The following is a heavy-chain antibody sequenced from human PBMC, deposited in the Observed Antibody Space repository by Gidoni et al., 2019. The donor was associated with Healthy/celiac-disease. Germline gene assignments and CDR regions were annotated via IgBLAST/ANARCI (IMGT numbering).Heavy chain of an antibody. CDR3: AVAMTTVTNGVSDRGFGFDP. V-gene: IGHV4-39*01. CDR1: GGSISSSSYY. Sequence: QLQLQESGPGLVKPSETLSLTCTVSGGSISSSSYYWGWIRQPPGKGLEWIGSIYYSGSTYYNPSLKSRVTISVDTSKNQFSLKLSSVTAADTAVYYCAVAMTTVTNGVSDRGFGFDPWGQGTLVTVSS. D-gene: IGHD4-17*01. J-gene: IGHJ5*02. CDR2: IYYSGST.